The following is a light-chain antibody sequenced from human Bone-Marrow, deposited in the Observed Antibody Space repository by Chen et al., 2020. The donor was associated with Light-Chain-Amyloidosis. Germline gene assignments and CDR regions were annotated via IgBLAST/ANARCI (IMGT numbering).Light chain of an antibody. CDR3: CAYAGTWV. CDR2: EGS. V-gene: IGLV2-23*01. J-gene: IGLJ3*02. CDR1: SSDVGSYNR. Sequence: QSALTQPASVSASPGQTITIYCTGTSSDVGSYNRASRYQQHPGKAPKLMIYEGSKRPSGVSHRFSGSKSGNTASLTISGLQAEDGAGYYCCAYAGTWVFGGGAKLTVL.